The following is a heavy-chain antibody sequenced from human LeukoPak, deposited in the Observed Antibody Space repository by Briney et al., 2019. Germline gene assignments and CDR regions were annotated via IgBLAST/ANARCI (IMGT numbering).Heavy chain of an antibody. J-gene: IGHJ4*02. CDR1: GFTFSSYA. Sequence: PGGSLRLSCAASGFTFSSYAMHWVRQAPGKGLEWVAVISYDGSNKYYADSVKGRFTISRDNSKNTVSLQMNSLRAEDTAVYYCAKRGYSSSWNFDSWGQGTLVTVSS. CDR2: ISYDGSNK. V-gene: IGHV3-30*04. CDR3: AKRGYSSSWNFDS. D-gene: IGHD6-13*01.